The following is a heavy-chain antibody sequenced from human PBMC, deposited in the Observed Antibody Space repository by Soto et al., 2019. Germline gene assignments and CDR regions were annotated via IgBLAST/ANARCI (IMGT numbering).Heavy chain of an antibody. Sequence: AGGSLRLSCSASGFNFAAYTMSWVRLTPGKGLGWVGFIRRIAYGGTTDYAASVKGRFTISRDDSRKIVYLQMSRLKIEDTAVYYCSRSLAIDFDSWGQGTLVTVSS. CDR1: GFNFAAYT. CDR3: SRSLAIDFDS. CDR2: IRRIAYGGTT. J-gene: IGHJ4*02. V-gene: IGHV3-49*04.